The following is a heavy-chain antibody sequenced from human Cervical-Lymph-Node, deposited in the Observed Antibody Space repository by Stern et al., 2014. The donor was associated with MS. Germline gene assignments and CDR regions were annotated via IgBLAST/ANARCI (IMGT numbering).Heavy chain of an antibody. CDR2: ISAYNCNT. J-gene: IGHJ2*01. CDR3: ARGYYDFWSGTYCYFDL. Sequence: QVQLVESGAEVKKPGASVKVSCKASGYTFTRYGISWVRQAPGQGLEWMGWISAYNCNTNYAQKLQGRVTMTTDTSTSTAYMELRSLRSDDTAVYYCARGYYDFWSGTYCYFDLWGRGTLVTVSS. V-gene: IGHV1-18*01. D-gene: IGHD3-3*01. CDR1: GYTFTRYG.